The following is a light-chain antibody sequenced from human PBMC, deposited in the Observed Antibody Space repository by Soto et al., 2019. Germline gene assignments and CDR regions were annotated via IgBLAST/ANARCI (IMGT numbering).Light chain of an antibody. CDR2: GNS. J-gene: IGLJ1*01. Sequence: QSVLPQPPSVSGAPGQRVTISCTGSSSNIGAGYDVHWYQQLPGTAPKLLIYGNSNRPSGVPDRFSGSKSGTSASLAITGLQAEYEADYYCQSYDSSLSVNYVFGTGTQLTVL. CDR1: SSNIGAGYD. CDR3: QSYDSSLSVNYV. V-gene: IGLV1-40*01.